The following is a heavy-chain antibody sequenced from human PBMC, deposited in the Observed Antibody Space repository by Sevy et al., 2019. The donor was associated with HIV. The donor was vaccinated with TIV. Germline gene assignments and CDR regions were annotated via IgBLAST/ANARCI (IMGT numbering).Heavy chain of an antibody. CDR3: AKDFTGYNGMDV. CDR1: VIIFTTSG. CDR2: ISYHGRDK. V-gene: IGHV3-30*18. Sequence: GGSLRLSCVVSVIIFTTSGMHWVRQAPGKGLEWVAVISYHGRDKFYADSVKGRATISRDNSKNILYLEMNSLRTEDTAVYYCAKDFTGYNGMDVWGQGTMVTVSS. J-gene: IGHJ6*02. D-gene: IGHD1-1*01.